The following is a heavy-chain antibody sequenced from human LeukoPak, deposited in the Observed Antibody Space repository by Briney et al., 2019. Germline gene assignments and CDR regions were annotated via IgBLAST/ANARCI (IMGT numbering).Heavy chain of an antibody. J-gene: IGHJ6*03. V-gene: IGHV1-69*05. D-gene: IGHD6-6*01. Sequence: SVKVSCKASGGTFSSYAISWVRQAPGQGLEWMGGIIPIFGTANYAQKFQGRVTITTDESTSTAYMEPSSLRSEDTAVYYCARVSSSSYFRVYYYMDVWGKGTTVTVSS. CDR3: ARVSSSSYFRVYYYMDV. CDR1: GGTFSSYA. CDR2: IIPIFGTA.